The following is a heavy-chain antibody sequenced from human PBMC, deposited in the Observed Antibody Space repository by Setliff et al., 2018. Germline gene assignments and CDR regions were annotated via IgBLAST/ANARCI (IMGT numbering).Heavy chain of an antibody. CDR2: IIPIFGTT. CDR1: GGTFSNYD. Sequence: SVKVSCKASGGTFSNYDISWVRQAPGQGLEWMGGIIPIFGTTNYAQKFQGRVTITTDDSTGTAYMELSSMRSDDTAVYYCARDSPEMVAPPAAHCFDPWGQGTLVTVSS. J-gene: IGHJ5*02. D-gene: IGHD2-15*01. CDR3: ARDSPEMVAPPAAHCFDP. V-gene: IGHV1-69*05.